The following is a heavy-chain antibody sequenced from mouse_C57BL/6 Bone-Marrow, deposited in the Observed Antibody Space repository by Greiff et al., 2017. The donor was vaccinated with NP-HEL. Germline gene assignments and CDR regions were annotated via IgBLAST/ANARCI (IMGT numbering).Heavy chain of an antibody. CDR3: ALITTVVARYAMDY. J-gene: IGHJ4*01. CDR2: IYPGDGDT. Sequence: QVQLKESGAELVKPGASVKISCKASGYAFSSYWMNWVKQRPGKGLEWIGQIYPGDGDTNYNGKFKGKATLTADKSSSTAYMQLSSLTSEDSAVYFCALITTVVARYAMDYWGQGTSVTVSS. CDR1: GYAFSSYW. D-gene: IGHD1-1*01. V-gene: IGHV1-80*01.